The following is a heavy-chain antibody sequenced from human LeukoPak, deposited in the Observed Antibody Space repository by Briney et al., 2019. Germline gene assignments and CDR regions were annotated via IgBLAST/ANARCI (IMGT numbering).Heavy chain of an antibody. CDR2: ISYDGSNK. CDR3: AKWGRVYYFDY. J-gene: IGHJ4*02. D-gene: IGHD3-16*01. CDR1: GFTFSSYA. V-gene: IGHV3-30*04. Sequence: GGSLRLSCAASGFTFSSYAMHWVRQAPGKGLEWVAVISYDGSNKYYADSVKGRFTISRDNSKNTLYLQMNSLRAEDTAVYYCAKWGRVYYFDYWGQGTLVTVSS.